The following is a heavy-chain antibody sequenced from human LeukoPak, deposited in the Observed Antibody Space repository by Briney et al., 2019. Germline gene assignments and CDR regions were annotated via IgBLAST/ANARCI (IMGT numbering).Heavy chain of an antibody. CDR3: ARDGGYCSSASCYVPYYYYYYMDV. CDR2: IYYSGST. V-gene: IGHV4-59*12. D-gene: IGHD2-2*01. CDR1: GGSINNYY. Sequence: SETLSLTCTVSGGSINNYYWSWIRQPPGKGLEWIGYIYYSGSTNYNPSLKSRVTISVDTSKNQFSLKLSSVTAADTAVYYCARDGGYCSSASCYVPYYYYYYMDVWGKGTTVTVSS. J-gene: IGHJ6*03.